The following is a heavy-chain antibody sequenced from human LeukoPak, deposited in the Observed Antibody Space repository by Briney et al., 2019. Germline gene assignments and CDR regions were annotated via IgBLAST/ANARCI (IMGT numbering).Heavy chain of an antibody. CDR1: GYTFTSYD. Sequence: ASVKVSCKASGYTFTSYDINWVRQAIGQGLEWMGWMNPNSGNTGYAQKFQGRVTITRNTSISTAYMELSSLRAEDTAVYYCARVPVWSGYCLFDYWGQGTLVTVSS. CDR3: ARVPVWSGYCLFDY. D-gene: IGHD3-3*01. J-gene: IGHJ4*02. V-gene: IGHV1-8*03. CDR2: MNPNSGNT.